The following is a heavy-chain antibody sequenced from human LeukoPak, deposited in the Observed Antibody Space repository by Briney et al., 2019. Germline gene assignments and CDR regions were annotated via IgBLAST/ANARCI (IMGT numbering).Heavy chain of an antibody. Sequence: GGSLRLSCAASGLSVTSNHMNWVRQAPGKGLEWVSIIYTGGTTHYADSLNDRFTISRDGSINTLYLQMNSLRAEDTAVYYCARDSSSYYFDYWGQGTLVTVSS. J-gene: IGHJ4*02. V-gene: IGHV3-66*01. CDR2: IYTGGTT. CDR3: ARDSSSYYFDY. CDR1: GLSVTSNH. D-gene: IGHD6-6*01.